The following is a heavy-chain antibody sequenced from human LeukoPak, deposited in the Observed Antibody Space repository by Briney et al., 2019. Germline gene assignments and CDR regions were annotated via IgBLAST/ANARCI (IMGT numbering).Heavy chain of an antibody. V-gene: IGHV3-21*01. CDR3: AELGITMIGGV. D-gene: IGHD3-10*02. CDR1: EFTFSTYS. Sequence: GGSLRLSCAASEFTFSTYSMNWVRQAPGKGLEWVSSISSGSTYIYYADSVKGRFTISRDNAKNSLYLQMNGLRAEDTAVYYCAELGITMIGGVWGKGTTVTISS. J-gene: IGHJ6*04. CDR2: ISSGSTYI.